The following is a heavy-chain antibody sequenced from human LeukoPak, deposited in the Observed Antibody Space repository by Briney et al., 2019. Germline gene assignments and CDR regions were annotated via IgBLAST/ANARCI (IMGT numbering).Heavy chain of an antibody. J-gene: IGHJ4*02. Sequence: SETLSLTCNVSGASFESHYWTWIRQTPDKRLEWIGYYFDTGSTDFNPSLKSRVAMSVDRTKNQFFLRLKSVTAADTAVYYCVRTGWELLTTWGPGTLVTVSS. CDR1: GASFESHY. CDR3: VRTGWELLTT. D-gene: IGHD4-23*01. CDR2: YFDTGST. V-gene: IGHV4-59*11.